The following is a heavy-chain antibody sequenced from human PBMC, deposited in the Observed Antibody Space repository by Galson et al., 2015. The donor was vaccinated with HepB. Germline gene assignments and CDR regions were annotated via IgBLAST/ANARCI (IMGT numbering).Heavy chain of an antibody. J-gene: IGHJ6*03. Sequence: TLSLTCTVSGGSFSSGSYFWSWIRQPAGKGLEWIGRVYSSGSTNYNPSLKSRVIMSVDTSKNQFSLNLSSVTAADTAVYYCARGRGHASGSYYYNSYYMDVWGKGTTVTVSS. CDR3: ARGRGHASGSYYYNSYYMDV. D-gene: IGHD3-10*01. CDR2: VYSSGST. CDR1: GGSFSSGSYF. V-gene: IGHV4-61*02.